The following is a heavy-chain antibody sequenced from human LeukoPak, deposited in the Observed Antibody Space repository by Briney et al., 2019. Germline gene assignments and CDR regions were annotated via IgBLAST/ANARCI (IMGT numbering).Heavy chain of an antibody. V-gene: IGHV4-38-2*02. D-gene: IGHD2-21*01. CDR1: GYSISSGYY. CDR2: IYHSGST. J-gene: IGHJ3*02. Sequence: SETLSLTCTVSGYSISSGYYWGWIRQPPGKGLEWIGSIYHSGSTYYNPSLKSRVTVSVDTSKNQFSLKLSSVTAADTAVYYCARPIVVVPLRAFDIWGQGTMVTVSS. CDR3: ARPIVVVPLRAFDI.